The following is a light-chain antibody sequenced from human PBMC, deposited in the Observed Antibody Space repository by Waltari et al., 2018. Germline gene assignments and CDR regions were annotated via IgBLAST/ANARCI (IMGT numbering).Light chain of an antibody. J-gene: IGKJ2*01. CDR1: QSLLYSSNNRNY. V-gene: IGKV4-1*01. CDR3: QQYFTTPYT. CDR2: GAS. Sequence: DIVLTQSPDSLAVSLGERVTFNCKSSQSLLYSSNNRNYLAWYQQRAGQSPKLLIYGASTREMGVPGRFRGSGSGTDFTLTISSLQAEDVAIYYCQQYFTTPYTFGRVTKLEIK.